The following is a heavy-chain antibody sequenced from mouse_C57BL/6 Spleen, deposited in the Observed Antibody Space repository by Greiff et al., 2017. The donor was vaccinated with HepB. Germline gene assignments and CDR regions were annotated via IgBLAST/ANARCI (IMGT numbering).Heavy chain of an antibody. J-gene: IGHJ1*03. D-gene: IGHD1-1*01. CDR2: IYPGSGNT. V-gene: IGHV1-76*01. CDR3: ARATPEFITTVAQYFDV. CDR1: GYTFTDYY. Sequence: VKLMESGAELVRPGASVKLSCKASGYTFTDYYINWVKQRPGQGLEWIARIYPGSGNTYYNEKFKGKATLTAEKSSSTAYMQLSSLTSEDSAVYFCARATPEFITTVAQYFDVWGTGTTVTVSS.